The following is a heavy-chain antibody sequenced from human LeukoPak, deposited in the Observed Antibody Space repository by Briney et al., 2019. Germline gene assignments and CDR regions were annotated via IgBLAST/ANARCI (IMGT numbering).Heavy chain of an antibody. CDR1: GFTFSSYS. J-gene: IGHJ3*02. V-gene: IGHV3-21*01. Sequence: GGSLRLSCAASGFTFSSYSMNWVRQAPGKGLEWVSSISSSSYIYYADSVKGRFTISRDNAKNSLYLQMNSLRPEDTAVYYCARDPEEVSGVAGDAFDIGGKGTMFTVSS. CDR2: ISSSSYI. D-gene: IGHD3-10*02. CDR3: ARDPEEVSGVAGDAFDI.